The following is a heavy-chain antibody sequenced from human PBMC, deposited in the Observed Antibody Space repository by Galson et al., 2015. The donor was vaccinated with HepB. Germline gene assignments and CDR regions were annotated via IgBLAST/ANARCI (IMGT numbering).Heavy chain of an antibody. CDR1: GFRFSTYG. J-gene: IGHJ4*02. Sequence: SLRLSCAASGFRFSTYGMSWVRQAPGKGLESVAVISNDGKNKKYADSLRGRFTISRDNPKNTLSLQMNSLRTEDTAVYYCARRRCTGGSCYSDYWGQGTLVTVSS. CDR3: ARRRCTGGSCYSDY. D-gene: IGHD2-8*02. CDR2: ISNDGKNK. V-gene: IGHV3-30*03.